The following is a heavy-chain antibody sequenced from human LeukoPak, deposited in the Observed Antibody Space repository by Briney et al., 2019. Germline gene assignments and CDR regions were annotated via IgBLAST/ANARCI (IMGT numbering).Heavy chain of an antibody. J-gene: IGHJ4*02. CDR1: GGSISSYY. D-gene: IGHD6-19*01. CDR2: IYYSGST. Sequence: ETLSLTCTVSGGSISSYYWSWIRQPPGKGLEWIGYIYYSGSTNYNPSLKSRVTISVDTSKNQFSLKLSSVTAADTAVYYCARVRSVWLGFDCWGQGTLVTVSS. V-gene: IGHV4-59*01. CDR3: ARVRSVWLGFDC.